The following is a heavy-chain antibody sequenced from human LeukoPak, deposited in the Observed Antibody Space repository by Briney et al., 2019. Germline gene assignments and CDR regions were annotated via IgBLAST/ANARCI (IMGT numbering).Heavy chain of an antibody. D-gene: IGHD2-21*02. J-gene: IGHJ3*02. Sequence: PGGSLRLSCAASGFTFSDYYMSWIRQAPGKGLEWVSYISNSASIIYYADSVKGRSTISRDNAKNSLYLQMNSLRAEDTAVYYCARETLGVTAFDIWGQGTMVTVSS. CDR3: ARETLGVTAFDI. V-gene: IGHV3-11*01. CDR2: ISNSASII. CDR1: GFTFSDYY.